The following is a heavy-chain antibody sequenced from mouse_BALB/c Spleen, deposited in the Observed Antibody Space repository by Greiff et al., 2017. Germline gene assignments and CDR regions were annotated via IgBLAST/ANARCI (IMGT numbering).Heavy chain of an antibody. Sequence: DVQLQESGPGLVKPSQSLSLTCTVTGYSITSDYAWNWIRQFPGNKLEWMGYISYSGSTSYNPSLKSRISITRDTSKNQFFLQLNSVTTEDTATYYCASGGYDGYLFAYWGQGTLVTVSA. CDR2: ISYSGST. CDR3: ASGGYDGYLFAY. V-gene: IGHV3-2*02. CDR1: GYSITSDYA. D-gene: IGHD2-3*01. J-gene: IGHJ3*01.